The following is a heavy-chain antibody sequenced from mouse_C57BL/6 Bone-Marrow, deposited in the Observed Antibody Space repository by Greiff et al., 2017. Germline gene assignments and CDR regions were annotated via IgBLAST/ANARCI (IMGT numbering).Heavy chain of an antibody. CDR3: AREKYYGSSQYYFDY. J-gene: IGHJ2*01. D-gene: IGHD1-1*01. Sequence: QVQLQQPGAELVKPGASVKLSCKASGYTFTSYWMQWVKQRPGQGLEWIGEIDPSDSYTNYNQKFKGKATLTVDTSSSTAYMQRSRLTSEDSAVYYCAREKYYGSSQYYFDYWGQGTTLTVSS. CDR2: IDPSDSYT. CDR1: GYTFTSYW. V-gene: IGHV1-50*01.